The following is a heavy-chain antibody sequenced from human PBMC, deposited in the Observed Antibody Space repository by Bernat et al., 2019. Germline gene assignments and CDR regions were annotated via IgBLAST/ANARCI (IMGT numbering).Heavy chain of an antibody. CDR2: ISWTSGSI. Sequence: EVQLVESGGGLVQPGRSLRLSCAASGFTFDDYAMHWVRQAPGKGLEWVSGISWTSGSIGDSDSVKGRFTISGNKAKNSLYLQMNSLRAEDTALYYCAKDLSGPGWEGILIAFDIWGQGTMVTVSS. CDR3: AKDLSGPGWEGILIAFDI. V-gene: IGHV3-9*01. D-gene: IGHD1-14*01. J-gene: IGHJ3*02. CDR1: GFTFDDYA.